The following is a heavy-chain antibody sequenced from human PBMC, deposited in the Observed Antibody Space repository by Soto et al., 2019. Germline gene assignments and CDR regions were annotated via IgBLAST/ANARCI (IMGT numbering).Heavy chain of an antibody. Sequence: GGPVKGSCKASGLTLTRDGISWGRQAPGQGLEWMGWISAYNGNTNYAQKLQGRVTMTTDTSTSTAYMELRSLRSDDTAVYYCARVQLERLDAFDIWGQGTMVTVSS. J-gene: IGHJ3*02. CDR1: GLTLTRDG. V-gene: IGHV1-18*01. CDR3: ARVQLERLDAFDI. D-gene: IGHD1-1*01. CDR2: ISAYNGNT.